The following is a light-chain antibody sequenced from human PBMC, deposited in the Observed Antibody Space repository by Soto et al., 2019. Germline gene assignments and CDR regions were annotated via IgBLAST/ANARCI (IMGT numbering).Light chain of an antibody. CDR2: DVS. CDR3: LQYNDCPRS. Sequence: DSVLTESTATVSLSTGERSTLSCRASQSVGSHLAWYQQKPGQAPRLLIYDVSNRASGIPARFSGSGSGTEFTLTISGLQSEDFAFYYCLQYNDCPRSFGRGTKVDIK. J-gene: IGKJ1*01. V-gene: IGKV3-11*01. CDR1: QSVGSH.